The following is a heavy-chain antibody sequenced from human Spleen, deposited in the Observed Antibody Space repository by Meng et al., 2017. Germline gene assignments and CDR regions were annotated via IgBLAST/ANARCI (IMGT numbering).Heavy chain of an antibody. V-gene: IGHV4-39*01. J-gene: IGHJ5*02. Sequence: QPQPQESGPGLVKPSETLSPTCSVSGDSISSSDSYWGWIRQSPGKGLEWIGSIGHSGFTYYTPSLESRVTVSVDTSRSQFSLELTSVTAADTAVYYCVRSRAWVRTGFDPWGQGTLVTVSS. CDR2: IGHSGFT. CDR1: GDSISSSDSY. D-gene: IGHD1/OR15-1a*01. CDR3: VRSRAWVRTGFDP.